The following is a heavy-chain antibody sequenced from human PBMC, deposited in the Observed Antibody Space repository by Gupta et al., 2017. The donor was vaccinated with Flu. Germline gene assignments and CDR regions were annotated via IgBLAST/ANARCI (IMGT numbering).Heavy chain of an antibody. CDR2: ISSSSSYI. Sequence: EVQLVESGGGLVKPGGSLRLSCAASGFTFRSSSMNWVRQAPGYGLEWVSSISSSSSYIYYADSVKGRFTISRDNAKNSLYLQMNSLRAEDTAVYYCARDSVIGDLNLGYCSGGSCYSPGGWFVPWGQGTLVTVSS. D-gene: IGHD2-15*01. V-gene: IGHV3-21*01. CDR1: GFTFRSSS. J-gene: IGHJ5*02. CDR3: ARDSVIGDLNLGYCSGGSCYSPGGWFVP.